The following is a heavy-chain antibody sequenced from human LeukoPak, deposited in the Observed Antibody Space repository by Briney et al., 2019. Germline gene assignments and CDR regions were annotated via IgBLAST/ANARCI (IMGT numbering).Heavy chain of an antibody. CDR3: AKWSGSEVYYYGMDV. D-gene: IGHD1-26*01. V-gene: IGHV3-23*01. CDR1: GFTFSSYA. J-gene: IGHJ6*02. CDR2: ISGSGGST. Sequence: PGGLLRLSCAASGFTFSSYAMSWVRQAPGKGLEWVSAISGSGGSTYYADSVKGRFTISRDNSKNTLYLQMNSLRAEDTAVYYCAKWSGSEVYYYGMDVWGQGTTVTVSS.